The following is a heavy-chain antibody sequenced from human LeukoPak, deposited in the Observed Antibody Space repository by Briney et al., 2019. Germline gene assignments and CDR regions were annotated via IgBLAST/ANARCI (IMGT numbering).Heavy chain of an antibody. V-gene: IGHV5-51*01. CDR1: GYDFTSCW. D-gene: IGHD4-23*01. CDR3: ARLGGDKPVYHGFDI. J-gene: IGHJ3*02. Sequence: GESLKISCKGAGYDFTSCWIPWVRQMPGKGLEWMGIIYVDDSDTTYSPSFQGHVTISADKSINTAYLQWSGLKASDTAMYYCARLGGDKPVYHGFDIWGPGTMVTVSS. CDR2: IYVDDSDT.